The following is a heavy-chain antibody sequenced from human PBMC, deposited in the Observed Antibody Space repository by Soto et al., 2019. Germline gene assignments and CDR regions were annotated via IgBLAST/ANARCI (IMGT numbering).Heavy chain of an antibody. J-gene: IGHJ6*02. CDR3: ESDGSREMGKNSACDYSDGVDV. CDR2: IYYSGSS. CDR1: GGSTGSGGYY. V-gene: IGHV4-31*03. D-gene: IGHD1-26*01. Sequence: TLSLTCTVSGGSTGSGGYYWSWIRQQPGKGLEWIGYIYYSGSSFYNPSLKSRVIISVDTSKNQFSLKLTSVTAADTAVDYCESDGSREMGKNSACDYSDGVDVWGQGTTVT.